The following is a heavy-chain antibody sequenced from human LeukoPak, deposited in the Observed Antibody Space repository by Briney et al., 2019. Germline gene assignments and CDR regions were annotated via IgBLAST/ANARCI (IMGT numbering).Heavy chain of an antibody. D-gene: IGHD6-6*01. J-gene: IGHJ4*02. CDR3: ARRGVYSSSSDDY. CDR1: GGSISSSSYY. Sequence: SETLSLTCTVSGGSISSSSYYWDSIRQPPGKGLEWIGTIYYSGSTYYNPSLKSRVTISVDTSKNQFSLKLGSVTAADTAVYYCARRGVYSSSSDDYWGQGTLVTVSS. CDR2: IYYSGST. V-gene: IGHV4-39*01.